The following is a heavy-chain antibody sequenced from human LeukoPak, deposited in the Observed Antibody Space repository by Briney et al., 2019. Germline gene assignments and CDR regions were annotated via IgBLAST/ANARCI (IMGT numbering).Heavy chain of an antibody. V-gene: IGHV3-53*01. CDR3: ARWQAVVGFDY. Sequence: GGSLRLSCAASGFTVSSNYMSWVRQAPGKGLEWVSVIYSGGNTYYADSVKGRFTISRDNSKNTLYLRMNGLRAEDTAVYYCARWQAVVGFDYWGQGTLVTVSS. D-gene: IGHD4-23*01. CDR1: GFTVSSNY. J-gene: IGHJ4*02. CDR2: IYSGGNT.